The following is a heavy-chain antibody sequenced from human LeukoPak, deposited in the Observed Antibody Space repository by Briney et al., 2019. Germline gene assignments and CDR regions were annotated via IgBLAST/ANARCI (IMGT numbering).Heavy chain of an antibody. Sequence: GGSLRLSCAASGFTFSSYDMYWVRQAPGKGLECVASISRHSGASTYYAASVKGRFTISRDNSRSTLYLQMNSLRADDTAVYYCSKKGQNGDYGKPDWGQGTLVTVSS. CDR3: SKKGQNGDYGKPD. J-gene: IGHJ4*02. CDR2: ISRHSGAST. V-gene: IGHV3-23*01. D-gene: IGHD4-17*01. CDR1: GFTFSSYD.